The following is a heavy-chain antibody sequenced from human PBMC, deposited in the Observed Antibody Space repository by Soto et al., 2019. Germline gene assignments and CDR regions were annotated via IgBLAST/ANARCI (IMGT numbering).Heavy chain of an antibody. D-gene: IGHD5-18*01. V-gene: IGHV3-23*01. Sequence: GGPLSLSCAASGFGFSSHDMSWVRPAPGKGLEWVSAISGSGGSTYYADSVKGRFTISRDNSKNTLYLQMNSLRAEDTAVYYCAKDEMRIQLWFYSHYGMDVWGQGTTVNVSS. CDR3: AKDEMRIQLWFYSHYGMDV. J-gene: IGHJ6*02. CDR1: GFGFSSHD. CDR2: ISGSGGST.